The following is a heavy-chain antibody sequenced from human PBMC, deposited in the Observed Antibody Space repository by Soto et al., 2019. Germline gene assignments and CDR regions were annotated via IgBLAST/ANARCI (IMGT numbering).Heavy chain of an antibody. J-gene: IGHJ4*02. D-gene: IGHD1-20*01. CDR2: MNSNNGDT. CDR3: ARESYNWNYDY. CDR1: RYTLTAYF. Sequence: ASVKVSCKASRYTLTAYFIHWVRQAPGQGLEWMGWMNSNNGDTFYAQKFQGRLTMTRDTSINTAYMELSRLRSDDTAVYYCARESYNWNYDYWGQGSLVTVSS. V-gene: IGHV1-2*02.